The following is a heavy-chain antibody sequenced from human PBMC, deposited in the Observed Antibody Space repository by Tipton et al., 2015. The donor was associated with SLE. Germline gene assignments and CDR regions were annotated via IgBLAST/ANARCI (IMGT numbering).Heavy chain of an antibody. CDR3: ASLRVGVRGAFDI. J-gene: IGHJ3*02. V-gene: IGHV4-34*01. Sequence: TLSLTCAVYGGSFSGYYWSWIRQPPGKGPEWIGEINHSGSTNYNPSLKSRVTISIDTSKNQFSLKVSSVTAADTAVYYCASLRVGVRGAFDIWGQGTMVTVSS. CDR1: GGSFSGYY. CDR2: INHSGST. D-gene: IGHD1-26*01.